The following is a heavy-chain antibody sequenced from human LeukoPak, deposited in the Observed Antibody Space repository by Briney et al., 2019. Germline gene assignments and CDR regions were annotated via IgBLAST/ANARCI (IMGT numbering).Heavy chain of an antibody. V-gene: IGHV3-30-3*01. CDR1: GFTFSSYA. D-gene: IGHD3-22*01. CDR2: ISFDENNK. Sequence: GRSLRLSCAACGFTFSSYAMHWVRQAPGKGLEWVAVISFDENNKYYADSVKGRFTISRDNSKNTLYLQMNSLRAEYTAVYYCVRFYYDSSGYDYGMDVWGQGTTVTVFS. J-gene: IGHJ6*02. CDR3: VRFYYDSSGYDYGMDV.